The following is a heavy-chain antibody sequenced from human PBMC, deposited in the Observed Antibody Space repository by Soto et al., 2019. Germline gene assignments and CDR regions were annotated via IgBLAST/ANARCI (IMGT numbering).Heavy chain of an antibody. CDR2: ISYDGSNN. CDR1: GFTFSSYG. D-gene: IGHD3-3*01. V-gene: IGHV3-30*18. Sequence: QVQLVESGGGVVQPGRSLRLSCAASGFTFSSYGMHWVRQAPGKGLEWVAFISYDGSNNYYADSVKGRFTISRDNSKNTLYLQMNSLRAEDTAVYYCAKDFGPPYYDFWSGYLPYYYYGMDVWGQGTTVTVSS. CDR3: AKDFGPPYYDFWSGYLPYYYYGMDV. J-gene: IGHJ6*02.